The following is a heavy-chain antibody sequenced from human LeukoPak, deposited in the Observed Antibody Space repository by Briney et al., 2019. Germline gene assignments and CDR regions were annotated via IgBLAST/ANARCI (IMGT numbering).Heavy chain of an antibody. CDR3: ARPLLDVWGRYSHAFDV. D-gene: IGHD3-16*01. CDR1: GDSISSSFYY. CDR2: IYYSGST. V-gene: IGHV4-39*01. Sequence: PSETLSLTCPVSGDSISSSFYYWGWIRQPPGKGLEWIGNIYYSGSTYYNPSLKSRVTISVDTSKNQFSLKLTSVTAADTAIYYCARPLLDVWGRYSHAFDVWGQGTMVTVSS. J-gene: IGHJ3*01.